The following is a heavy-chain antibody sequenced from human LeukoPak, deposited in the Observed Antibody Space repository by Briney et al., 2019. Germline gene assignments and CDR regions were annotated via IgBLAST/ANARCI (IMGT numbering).Heavy chain of an antibody. CDR3: ASQGSLIYGDYVHWFDP. CDR2: IIPIFGTA. CDR1: GGTFSSYA. J-gene: IGHJ5*02. V-gene: IGHV1-69*13. D-gene: IGHD4-17*01. Sequence: GASVKVSCKASGGTFSSYAISWVRQAPGQGLEWMGGIIPIFGTANYAQKFQGRVTITADESTSTAYMELSSLRSEDTAVYYCASQGSLIYGDYVHWFDPWGQGTLVTVSS.